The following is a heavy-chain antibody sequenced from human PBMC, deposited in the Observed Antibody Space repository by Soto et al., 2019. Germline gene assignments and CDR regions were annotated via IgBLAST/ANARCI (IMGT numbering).Heavy chain of an antibody. Sequence: QVQLQESGPGLLRPSQTLSLTCTVSGDSITSDDYYWTWIRQPPGKGLEWLGHIYYTGSTSYNPSLERRGSISLDTSKNQFSLRVRSGTAAETAPYYCSRASVPIINSYRAMDVLGQGTSITVSS. D-gene: IGHD3-10*01. CDR3: SRASVPIINSYRAMDV. CDR2: IYYTGST. J-gene: IGHJ6*02. CDR1: GDSITSDDYY. V-gene: IGHV4-30-4*01.